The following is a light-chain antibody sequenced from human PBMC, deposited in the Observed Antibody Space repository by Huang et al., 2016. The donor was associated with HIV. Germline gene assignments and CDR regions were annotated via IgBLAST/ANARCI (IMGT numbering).Light chain of an antibody. CDR2: YAS. J-gene: IGKJ2*01. CDR3: QQYYSPPPMYT. Sequence: DIQMTQSPSSLSASVGDRVTITCRASQGISNSLAWYQQKPGTAPKLLVYYASRLESGVPSRFSGSGSGTDYPLTINSLQPEDFATYYCQQYYSPPPMYTFGQGTKLEIK. CDR1: QGISNS. V-gene: IGKV1-NL1*01.